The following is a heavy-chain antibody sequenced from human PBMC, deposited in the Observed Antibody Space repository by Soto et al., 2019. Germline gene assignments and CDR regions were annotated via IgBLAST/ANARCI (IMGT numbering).Heavy chain of an antibody. CDR3: ARADSGYAHGYYYYGMDV. D-gene: IGHD5-12*01. Sequence: EVQLVESGGGLVQPGGSLRLSCAATGFTFSSYSMNWGRQAPGKGLEWVSYISSSSSTIYYADSVKGRFTISRDNAKNSLYLQMNSRRAEDTAVYYCARADSGYAHGYYYYGMDVWGQGTTVTVSS. V-gene: IGHV3-48*01. CDR2: ISSSSSTI. J-gene: IGHJ6*02. CDR1: GFTFSSYS.